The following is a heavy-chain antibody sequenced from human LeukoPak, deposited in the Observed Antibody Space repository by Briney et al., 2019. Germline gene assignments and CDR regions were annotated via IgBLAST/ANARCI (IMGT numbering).Heavy chain of an antibody. Sequence: GGSLRLSCAASGFTVSTSYMDWVRQAPGKGLEWVSVIYSGGNTYYADSVKGRFTISRDNSKNALYLQMNSLRAEDTAVYFCAREGKYDYYYYMDVWSNGTTVTVSS. CDR2: IYSGGNT. CDR3: AREGKYDYYYYMDV. J-gene: IGHJ6*03. V-gene: IGHV3-53*01. D-gene: IGHD3-10*01. CDR1: GFTVSTSY.